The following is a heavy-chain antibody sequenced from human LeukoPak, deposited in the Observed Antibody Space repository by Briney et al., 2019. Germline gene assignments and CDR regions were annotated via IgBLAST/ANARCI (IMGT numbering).Heavy chain of an antibody. CDR2: VIPMFGPA. V-gene: IGHV1-69*05. D-gene: IGHD3-22*01. CDR3: ARGELGDRSAFAHFDS. CDR1: GGTFNSYG. Sequence: AASVKVSCKAPGGTFNSYGISWVRQAPGQGLEWMGGVIPMFGPAKYAQKFQGRATMTTDASTSTAYMELSSLRSEDTAVYFCARGELGDRSAFAHFDSWGQGTLVTVSS. J-gene: IGHJ4*02.